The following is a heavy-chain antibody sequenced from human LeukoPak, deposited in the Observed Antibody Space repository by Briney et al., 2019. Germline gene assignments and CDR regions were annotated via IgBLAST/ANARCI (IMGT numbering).Heavy chain of an antibody. J-gene: IGHJ5*02. Sequence: ASGKVCCKAAGYTFTGYYMHWVRQAPGQGLEWMGWINPNSGGTNYAQKFQGRVTMTRDTSINTAYRELSSLKSDDTAVYYCARDPDMSSYGLVSWFDLWGQGTRVTVSS. CDR2: INPNSGGT. CDR1: GYTFTGYY. CDR3: ARDPDMSSYGLVSWFDL. D-gene: IGHD5-18*01. V-gene: IGHV1-2*02.